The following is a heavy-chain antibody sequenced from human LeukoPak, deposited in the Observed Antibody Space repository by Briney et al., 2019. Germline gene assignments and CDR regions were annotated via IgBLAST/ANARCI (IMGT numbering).Heavy chain of an antibody. J-gene: IGHJ4*02. CDR3: AKDARRTSGWYFFDY. D-gene: IGHD6-19*01. CDR1: GFAFSNQA. Sequence: GGSLRLSCAASGFAFSNQAMGWVRQASGKGLEWVSVISDSGDITYYADSVKGRFTISRDNSKDTLFLQMNSLRVEDTAIYYCAKDARRTSGWYFFDYWGQGTLVTVSS. V-gene: IGHV3-23*01. CDR2: ISDSGDIT.